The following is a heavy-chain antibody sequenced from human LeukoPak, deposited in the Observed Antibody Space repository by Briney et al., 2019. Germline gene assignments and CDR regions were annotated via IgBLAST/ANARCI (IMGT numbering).Heavy chain of an antibody. V-gene: IGHV3-30*02. D-gene: IGHD2-2*01. CDR3: AKGSRPLSPAIYCSGSNCYAKNY. CDR1: GFTFSNFG. CDR2: IRTDGID. Sequence: GGSLRLSCAASGFTFSNFGIHWVRQAPGMGLEWVALIRTDGIDNYADSVKGRFIISRDNSKNMVYLQMNSLRPEDTAVYYCAKGSRPLSPAIYCSGSNCYAKNYWGRGTLVTVSS. J-gene: IGHJ4*02.